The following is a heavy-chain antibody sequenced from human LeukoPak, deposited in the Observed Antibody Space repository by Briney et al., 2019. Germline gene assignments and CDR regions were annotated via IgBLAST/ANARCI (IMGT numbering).Heavy chain of an antibody. CDR1: GHTFTSYG. CDR2: ISAYNGNT. CDR3: VRDGEYSYAPDK. J-gene: IGHJ4*02. Sequence: ASVKVSCKASGHTFTSYGISWVRQAPGQGLEWMGWISAYNGNTNYAQRLQGRVTMTTDTSTSTAYLELRSLGSDDTAVYYCVRDGEYSYAPDKWGQGTLVTVSS. D-gene: IGHD5-18*01. V-gene: IGHV1-18*01.